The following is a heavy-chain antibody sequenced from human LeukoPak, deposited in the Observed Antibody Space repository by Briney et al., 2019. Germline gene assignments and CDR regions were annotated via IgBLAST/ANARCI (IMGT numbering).Heavy chain of an antibody. J-gene: IGHJ4*02. CDR3: ARDRAGGGPDQ. CDR2: ISSGGGIR. CDR1: GFTFSDNY. V-gene: IGHV3-11*01. D-gene: IGHD2-15*01. Sequence: GGSLRLSCAASGFTFSDNYMSWIRQAPGKGLEWVSYISSGGGIRYYADFVKGRFTISRDNAKNSLHLQMNSLRAEATAVYYCARDRAGGGPDQWGQGTLVTVSS.